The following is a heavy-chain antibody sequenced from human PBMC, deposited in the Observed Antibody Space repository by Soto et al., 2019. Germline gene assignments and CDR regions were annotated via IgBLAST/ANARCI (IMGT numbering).Heavy chain of an antibody. J-gene: IGHJ4*02. Sequence: EVQLLESGGGLVQPGGSLRLSCAASGFTFSSYALSWVRQAPGKGLEWVSVISGSGGSTYYADSVKGRFTISRDNSKNTLYLQMNSLSADDTAVYYCAKSSGWFHPFDYWGQGTLVTVSS. CDR2: ISGSGGST. D-gene: IGHD6-19*01. V-gene: IGHV3-23*01. CDR3: AKSSGWFHPFDY. CDR1: GFTFSSYA.